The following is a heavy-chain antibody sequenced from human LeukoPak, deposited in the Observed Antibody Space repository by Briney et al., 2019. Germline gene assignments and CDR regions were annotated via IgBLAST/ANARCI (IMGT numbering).Heavy chain of an antibody. V-gene: IGHV1-18*01. CDR1: GYTFTSYG. J-gene: IGHJ6*03. CDR3: AREGVVPADANYYYYYMDV. D-gene: IGHD2-2*01. CDR2: ISAYNGNT. Sequence: EASVKVSCKASGYTFTSYGISWVRQAPGQGLEWMGWISAYNGNTNYAQKLQGRVTMTTDTSTSTAYMELRSLRSDDTAVYYCAREGVVPADANYYYYYMDVWGKGTTVTVSS.